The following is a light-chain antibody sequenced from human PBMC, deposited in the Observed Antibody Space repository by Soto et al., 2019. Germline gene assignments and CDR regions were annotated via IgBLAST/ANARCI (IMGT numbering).Light chain of an antibody. CDR3: QQYGSSPLYT. CDR2: GAS. Sequence: EIVLTQSPGTLSLSPGERATLSCRASQSVSSSYLAWYQQKPGQAPRLLIYGASSRATGIPVRFSGSGSGTDCTLTISRLEPEDFAVYYCQQYGSSPLYTFGQGTKLEIK. CDR1: QSVSSSY. V-gene: IGKV3-20*01. J-gene: IGKJ2*01.